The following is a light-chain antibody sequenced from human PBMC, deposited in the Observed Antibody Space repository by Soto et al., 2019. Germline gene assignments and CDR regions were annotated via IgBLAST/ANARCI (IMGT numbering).Light chain of an antibody. CDR2: GAS. CDR3: QQYGSSPTWT. CDR1: QSVSSSY. J-gene: IGKJ1*01. Sequence: EIVLTQSPGTLSLSPGERATLSRRASQSVSSSYLAWYQQKPGQAPRLLIYGASRRATGIPDRFSGSGSGTDFTLTISRLEPEDFAVYYCQQYGSSPTWTFGQGTKVDIK. V-gene: IGKV3-20*01.